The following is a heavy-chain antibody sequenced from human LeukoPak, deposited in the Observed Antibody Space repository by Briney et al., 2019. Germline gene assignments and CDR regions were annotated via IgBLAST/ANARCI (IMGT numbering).Heavy chain of an antibody. V-gene: IGHV3-7*03. Sequence: GGSLRLSCAASGFTFSSYWMSWVRQAPGKGLEWVANIRQDGSEKYYVDSVKGRFTISRDNAKNSLYLQMNSLRAEDTALYYCAKGGAMIVVAVDYWGQGTLVTVSS. J-gene: IGHJ4*02. CDR2: IRQDGSEK. D-gene: IGHD3-22*01. CDR3: AKGGAMIVVAVDY. CDR1: GFTFSSYW.